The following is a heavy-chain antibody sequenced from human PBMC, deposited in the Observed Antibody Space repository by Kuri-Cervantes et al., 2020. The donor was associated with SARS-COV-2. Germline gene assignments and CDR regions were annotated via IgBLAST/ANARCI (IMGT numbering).Heavy chain of an antibody. CDR3: ASLSNLEWLPP. D-gene: IGHD3-3*01. J-gene: IGHJ5*02. V-gene: IGHV3-74*01. CDR1: GFTFSSYW. Sequence: GESLKISCAASGFTFSSYWMHWVRQAPGKGLVWVSHNNSDGSSTSYADSVKGRFTISRDNAKNTLYLQMNSLRAEDTAVYYCASLSNLEWLPPWGQGTLVTVSS. CDR2: NNSDGSST.